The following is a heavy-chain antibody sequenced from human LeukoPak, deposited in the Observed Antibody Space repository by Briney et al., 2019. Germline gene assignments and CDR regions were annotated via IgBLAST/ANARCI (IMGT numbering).Heavy chain of an antibody. CDR2: ISSSSSYI. CDR3: ARVLGYYRNYYYYSKDV. V-gene: IGHV3-21*01. Sequence: GGSLRLSCAASGFAFSSYSMNWVRQAPGKGLEWVSSISSSSSYIYYADSVKGRFTISRDNAENSLYLRMNSLRAEDTAVYYCARVLGYYRNYYYYSKDVWGQGTTVTVSS. J-gene: IGHJ6*02. CDR1: GFAFSSYS. D-gene: IGHD3-3*01.